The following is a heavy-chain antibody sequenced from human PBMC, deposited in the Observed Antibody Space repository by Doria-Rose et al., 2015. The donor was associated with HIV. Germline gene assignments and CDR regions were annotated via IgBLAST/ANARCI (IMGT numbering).Heavy chain of an antibody. CDR3: ARILCSRWYHKYYFAF. CDR2: MYTDSDR. Sequence: QESGPVLEKPTETPTLTCTVSGVSLSSPGMGVSWISQPPGKALEWLANMYTDSDRAYRTSLNSRLTFSSVTSKRQLVRTMADMSSVDTATYSCARILCSRWYHKYYFAFCAQGTLVIDS. V-gene: IGHV2-26*01. J-gene: IGHJ4*02. CDR1: GVSLSSPGMG. D-gene: IGHD6-13*01.